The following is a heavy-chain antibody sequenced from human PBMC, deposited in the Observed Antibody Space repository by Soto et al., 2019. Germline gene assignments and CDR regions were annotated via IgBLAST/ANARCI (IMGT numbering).Heavy chain of an antibody. J-gene: IGHJ3*01. CDR1: DFSFISYG. Sequence: GGSLRLSCAALDFSFISYGMPGVRQAPGKGLDWVAVIWYDGSNKYYAESVKGRFTISRDNSKNTLYVQMNSLTVEDTAVYYCARAQYTGSYFDACDVCGQGTMVTVSS. CDR2: IWYDGSNK. V-gene: IGHV3-33*03. D-gene: IGHD1-26*01. CDR3: ARAQYTGSYFDACDV.